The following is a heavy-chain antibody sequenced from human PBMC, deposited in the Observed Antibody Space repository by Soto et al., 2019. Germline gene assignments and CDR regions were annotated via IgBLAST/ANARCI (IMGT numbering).Heavy chain of an antibody. CDR2: ISSSSSYI. CDR1: GFTFSSYS. Sequence: EAQLVESGGGLVKPGGSLRLSCAASGFTFSSYSMNWVRQAPGKGLEWVSSISSSSSYIYYADSVKGRFTISRDSAKNSLYLQMNSLRAEDTAVYYCARESSSWYSFDYWGQGTMVTVSS. CDR3: ARESSSWYSFDY. J-gene: IGHJ4*02. V-gene: IGHV3-21*01. D-gene: IGHD6-13*01.